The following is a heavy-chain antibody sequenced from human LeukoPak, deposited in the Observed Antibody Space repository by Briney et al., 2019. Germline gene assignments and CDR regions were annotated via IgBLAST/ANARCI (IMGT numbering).Heavy chain of an antibody. J-gene: IGHJ4*02. D-gene: IGHD7-27*01. Sequence: PSETLSPTCTVSGGSISSYYWSWIRQPPGKGLEWIGYIYYSGSTNYNPSLKSRVTISVDTSKNQFSLKLSSVTAADTAVYYCARGTGPFDYWGQGTLVTVSS. CDR2: IYYSGST. CDR1: GGSISSYY. V-gene: IGHV4-59*01. CDR3: ARGTGPFDY.